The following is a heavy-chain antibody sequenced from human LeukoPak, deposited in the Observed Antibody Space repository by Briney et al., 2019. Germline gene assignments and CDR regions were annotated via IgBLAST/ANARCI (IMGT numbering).Heavy chain of an antibody. Sequence: GGSLRLSCAASGFTFSSYGMHWVRQAPGKGLEWVAFIRYDGSNKYYADSVKGRFTISRDNSKNTLYLQMNSLRAEDTAVYYCAKDTGYSYGVFDYWGQGTLVTVSS. V-gene: IGHV3-30*02. CDR2: IRYDGSNK. CDR1: GFTFSSYG. D-gene: IGHD5-18*01. J-gene: IGHJ4*02. CDR3: AKDTGYSYGVFDY.